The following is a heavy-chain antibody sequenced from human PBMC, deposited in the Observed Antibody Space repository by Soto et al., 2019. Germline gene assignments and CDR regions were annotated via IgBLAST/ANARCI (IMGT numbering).Heavy chain of an antibody. Sequence: GWSLRLSCAASGFTFSSYAMGWVRQAPGKGLEWVSAISGSGGSTYYADSVKGRFTISRDNSKNTLYLQMNSLRAEDTAVYYCAKQGPHRWVNWFDPWGKGTLVTVSS. CDR2: ISGSGGST. V-gene: IGHV3-23*01. J-gene: IGHJ5*02. D-gene: IGHD1-26*01. CDR3: AKQGPHRWVNWFDP. CDR1: GFTFSSYA.